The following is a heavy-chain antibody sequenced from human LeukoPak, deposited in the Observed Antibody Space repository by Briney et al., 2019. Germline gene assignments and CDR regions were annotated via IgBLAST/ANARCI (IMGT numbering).Heavy chain of an antibody. CDR1: GGSISSGGYY. CDR2: IYYSGST. D-gene: IGHD3-10*01. CDR3: ARAGISYDFDY. J-gene: IGHJ4*02. V-gene: IGHV4-31*03. Sequence: PSGTLSLTCTVSGGSISSGGYYWSWVRQHPGKGLEWMGYIYYSGSTYYDPSLKSRVTISVDTSKNQFSLKLSSVTAADTAVYYCARAGISYDFDYWGQGTLVTVSS.